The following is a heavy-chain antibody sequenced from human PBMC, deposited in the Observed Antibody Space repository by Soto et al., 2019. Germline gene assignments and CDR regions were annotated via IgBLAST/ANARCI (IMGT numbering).Heavy chain of an antibody. CDR1: GFIFSTYS. CDR2: MSGTSDYI. D-gene: IGHD3-3*02. Sequence: NPGGSLRLSCAASGFIFSTYSMTWVRQAPGKGLEWISSMSGTSDYIYYADSLKGRFTISRDNAKNSLYLQMNSLRADDTAVYFCAREVHFGFDFWGQGHQLTVSS. CDR3: AREVHFGFDF. J-gene: IGHJ4*02. V-gene: IGHV3-21*01.